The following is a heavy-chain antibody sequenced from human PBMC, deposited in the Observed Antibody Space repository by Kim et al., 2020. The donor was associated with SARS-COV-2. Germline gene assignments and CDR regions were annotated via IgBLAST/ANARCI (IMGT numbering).Heavy chain of an antibody. J-gene: IGHJ6*02. Sequence: AQKLQGRVTMTTDTSTSTAYMELRSLRSDDTAVYYCARVGFWSGYSEKDVWGQGTTVTVSS. V-gene: IGHV1-18*01. CDR3: ARVGFWSGYSEKDV. D-gene: IGHD3-3*01.